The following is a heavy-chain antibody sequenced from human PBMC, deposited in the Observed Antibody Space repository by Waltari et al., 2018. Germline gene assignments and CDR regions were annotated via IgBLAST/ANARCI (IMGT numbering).Heavy chain of an antibody. V-gene: IGHV1-24*01. CDR1: GYTLTELS. J-gene: IGHJ3*02. CDR2: FDPEDGET. Sequence: QVQLVQSGAEVKKPGASVKVSCKVSGYTLTELSMLWVRPAPGTGLEWMGGFDPEDGETIYAQKFQGRVTMTEDTSTDTAYMELSSLRSEDTAVYYCATVLKEQGVGATTGIAFDIWGQGTMVTVSS. D-gene: IGHD1-26*01. CDR3: ATVLKEQGVGATTGIAFDI.